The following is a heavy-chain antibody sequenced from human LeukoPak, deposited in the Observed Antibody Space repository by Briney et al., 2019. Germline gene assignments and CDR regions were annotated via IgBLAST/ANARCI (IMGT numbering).Heavy chain of an antibody. J-gene: IGHJ4*02. CDR3: ATSQSSVAGIVGD. D-gene: IGHD6-19*01. Sequence: GGSLRLSCAASGFTFSSYGMHWVRQAPGKGLEWVSYISGNGSNKYYADSVKGRFTISRDNAKNSLYLQMNSLRVEDTAVYYCATSQSSVAGIVGDWGQGTLVTVSS. CDR1: GFTFSSYG. V-gene: IGHV3-48*04. CDR2: ISGNGSNK.